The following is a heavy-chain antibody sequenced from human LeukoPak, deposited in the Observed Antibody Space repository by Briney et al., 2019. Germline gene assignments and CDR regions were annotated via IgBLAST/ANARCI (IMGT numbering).Heavy chain of an antibody. CDR1: GGSISSSNW. Sequence: KASETLSLTCAVSGGSISSSNWWSWVRQPPGKGLEWIGEIYHSGSTNYNPSLKSRVTISVDTSKNQFSLKLSSVTAADTAVYYCARLYYGSGSYYRRRWRLGIFDYWGQGTLVTVSS. D-gene: IGHD3-10*01. J-gene: IGHJ4*02. CDR2: IYHSGST. CDR3: ARLYYGSGSYYRRRWRLGIFDY. V-gene: IGHV4-4*02.